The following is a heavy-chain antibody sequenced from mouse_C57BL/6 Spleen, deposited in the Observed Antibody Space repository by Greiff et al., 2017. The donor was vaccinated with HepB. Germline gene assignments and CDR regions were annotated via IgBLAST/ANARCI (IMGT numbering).Heavy chain of an antibody. CDR1: GYAFSSSW. Sequence: QVQLKQSGPELVKPGASVKISCKASGYAFSSSWMNWVKQRPGKGLEWIGRIYPGDGDTNYNGKFKGKATLTAAKSSSTAYMQRSSLTSEDSAVYFCARGKDSSGFDYWGQGTTLTVSS. CDR2: IYPGDGDT. D-gene: IGHD3-2*02. V-gene: IGHV1-82*01. CDR3: ARGKDSSGFDY. J-gene: IGHJ2*01.